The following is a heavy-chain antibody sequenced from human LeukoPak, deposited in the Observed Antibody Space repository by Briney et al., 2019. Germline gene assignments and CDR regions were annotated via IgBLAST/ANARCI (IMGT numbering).Heavy chain of an antibody. CDR3: AKAVNTPLGYCSGGSCPPGY. J-gene: IGHJ4*02. Sequence: PGGSLRLSCAVSGFTFSSYAMSWVRQAPGKGLEWVSAISGSGGSTYYADSVKGRFTISRDNSKNTLYLQMNSLRAEDTAVYYCAKAVNTPLGYCSGGSCPPGYWGQGTLVTVSS. CDR2: ISGSGGST. CDR1: GFTFSSYA. D-gene: IGHD2-15*01. V-gene: IGHV3-23*01.